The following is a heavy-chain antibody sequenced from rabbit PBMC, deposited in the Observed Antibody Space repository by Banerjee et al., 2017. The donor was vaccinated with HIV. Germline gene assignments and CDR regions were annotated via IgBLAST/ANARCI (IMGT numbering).Heavy chain of an antibody. CDR3: ARDSAYASSSWDYYGMDL. Sequence: QSLEESGGDLVKPGASLTLTCTASGFSFSSGWMCWVRQAPGKGLEWIACIDTGGGKNYYATWAKGRFTVSKTSSTTVTLQMTSLTAADTATYFCARDSAYASSSWDYYGMDLWGPGTLVTVS. CDR2: IDTGGGKN. V-gene: IGHV1S40*01. D-gene: IGHD1-1*01. CDR1: GFSFSSGW. J-gene: IGHJ6*01.